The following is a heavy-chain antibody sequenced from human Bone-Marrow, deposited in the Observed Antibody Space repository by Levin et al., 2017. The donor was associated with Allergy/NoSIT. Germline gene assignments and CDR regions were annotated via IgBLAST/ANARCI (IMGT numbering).Heavy chain of an antibody. D-gene: IGHD3-10*01. Sequence: GESLKISCAASGFTFSNNPMHWVRQAPGKGLEWVAVISSDGTNKHYADSVRGRFTISRDNSKNTVSLQINTVKAEDTAFYYCARDPHFYGSGTSGGDQWGQGTLVTVSS. J-gene: IGHJ4*02. CDR1: GFTFSNNP. V-gene: IGHV3-30*04. CDR3: ARDPHFYGSGTSGGDQ. CDR2: ISSDGTNK.